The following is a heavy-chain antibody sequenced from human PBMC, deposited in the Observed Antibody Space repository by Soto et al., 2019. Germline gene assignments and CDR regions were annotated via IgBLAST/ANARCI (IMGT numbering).Heavy chain of an antibody. Sequence: GGSLRLSCAASGFIFSDFHMTWIRQAPGKGLELVAYISSRGDTIYYADSVRGRITISRDNDKDSLFLQWSSLKASDTAMYYCARLGRYFDYWGQGTLVTVSS. J-gene: IGHJ4*02. CDR2: ISSRGDTI. V-gene: IGHV3-11*01. CDR3: ARLGRYFDY. D-gene: IGHD1-26*01. CDR1: GFIFSDFH.